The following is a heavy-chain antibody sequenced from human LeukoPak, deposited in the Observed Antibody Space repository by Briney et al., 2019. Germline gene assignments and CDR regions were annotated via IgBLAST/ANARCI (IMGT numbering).Heavy chain of an antibody. V-gene: IGHV1-8*03. CDR1: GYTFTSYD. Sequence: ASVKVSCKASGYTFTSYDINWVRQATGQGLEWMGWMNPNSGSTGYAQKFQGRVTITRNTSISTAYMELSGLRSEDTAVYYCARGRSTGYPYYFEYWGQGTLVTVSA. CDR3: ARGRSTGYPYYFEY. J-gene: IGHJ4*02. D-gene: IGHD5-12*01. CDR2: MNPNSGST.